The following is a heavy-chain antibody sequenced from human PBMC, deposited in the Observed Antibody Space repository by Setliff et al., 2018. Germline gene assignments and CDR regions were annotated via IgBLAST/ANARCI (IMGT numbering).Heavy chain of an antibody. D-gene: IGHD2-2*01. V-gene: IGHV1-18*01. CDR3: ARAPGTVVVPASRSAFDI. CDR2: ISAYNGYI. Sequence: VASVKVSCKASGYTFSNYGISWVRQAPGQGLEWMGWISAYNGYIIYAQKLQGRVTMTTDTSTSTAYMEVRSLRSDDTAVYYCARAPGTVVVPASRSAFDIWGQGTMVTV. J-gene: IGHJ3*02. CDR1: GYTFSNYG.